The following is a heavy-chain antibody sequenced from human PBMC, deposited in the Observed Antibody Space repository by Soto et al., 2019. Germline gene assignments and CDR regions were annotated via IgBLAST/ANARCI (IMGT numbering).Heavy chain of an antibody. D-gene: IGHD5-18*01. J-gene: IGHJ4*02. CDR3: ARGYGRNFDY. CDR1: GGSISSSNW. CDR2: IYHSGST. Sequence: SETLSLTCAVSGGSISSSNWWTWVRQPPGKGLEWIGEIYHSGSTNYNPSLKSRVTISVDTSKNQFSLKLSSVTAADTAVYYCARGYGRNFDYWGQGTLVTVSS. V-gene: IGHV4-4*02.